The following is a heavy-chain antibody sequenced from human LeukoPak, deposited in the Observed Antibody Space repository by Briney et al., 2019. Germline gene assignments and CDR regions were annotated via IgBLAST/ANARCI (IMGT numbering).Heavy chain of an antibody. CDR1: GGTFSSYA. Sequence: SVQFSCKASGGTFSSYAISWVRPAPGQGGEWRGRIIPILGIANYAQKFQGRVTITADKSTSTAYMELSSLRSEDTAVYYCARVDTAMVIDYWGQGTLVTVSS. D-gene: IGHD5-18*01. V-gene: IGHV1-69*04. CDR3: ARVDTAMVIDY. J-gene: IGHJ4*02. CDR2: IIPILGIA.